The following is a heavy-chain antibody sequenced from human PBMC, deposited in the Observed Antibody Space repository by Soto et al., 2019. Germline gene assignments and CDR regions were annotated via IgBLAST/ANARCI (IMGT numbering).Heavy chain of an antibody. D-gene: IGHD2-2*01. V-gene: IGHV1-18*04. Sequence: ASVKVSCKASGYTFTSYGISWVRQAPGQGLEGMGWISAYNGNTNYAQKLQGRVTMTTDTSTSTAYMELRSLRSDDTAVYYWASPWGVPDAPNTAYYYGMDVWGQGTTVTVSS. CDR1: GYTFTSYG. CDR2: ISAYNGNT. CDR3: ASPWGVPDAPNTAYYYGMDV. J-gene: IGHJ6*02.